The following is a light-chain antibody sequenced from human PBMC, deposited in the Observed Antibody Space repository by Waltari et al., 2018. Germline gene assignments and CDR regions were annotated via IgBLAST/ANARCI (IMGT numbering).Light chain of an antibody. V-gene: IGLV1-44*01. J-gene: IGLJ2*01. CDR2: SND. Sequence: QSVLTQPPSASGTPGQRVTISCSGSYSNIGSNIVTWYQQLPGTAPKLLIYSNDYRPAGVPDRFSCSKSGTSASLAISVLQSEDEADYDCATWDDRLTGVVFGGGTRVTVL. CDR1: YSNIGSNI. CDR3: ATWDDRLTGVV.